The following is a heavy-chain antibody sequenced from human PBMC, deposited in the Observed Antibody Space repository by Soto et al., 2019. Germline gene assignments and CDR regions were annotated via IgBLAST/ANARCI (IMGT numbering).Heavy chain of an antibody. D-gene: IGHD4-4*01. CDR3: ARVPTTVTTPGMDV. Sequence: GGSLRLSCAASGFTFSSYWMHWVRQAPGEGLMWVSRINPDGSTTSYADSVKGRFTISRDNAKNTLYLQMNSLRVEDTAVYYCARVPTTVTTPGMDVWGQGTTVTVS. V-gene: IGHV3-74*01. CDR2: INPDGSTT. J-gene: IGHJ6*02. CDR1: GFTFSSYW.